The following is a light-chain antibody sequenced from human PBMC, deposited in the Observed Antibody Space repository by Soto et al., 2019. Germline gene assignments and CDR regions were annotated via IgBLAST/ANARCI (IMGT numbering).Light chain of an antibody. CDR1: QSISSW. V-gene: IGKV1-5*01. CDR2: DAS. Sequence: DIQVTQSPSTPSASVRRRLTFTCRASQSISSWLALYQQKPWKAPKIFLYDASTLQSGVPSRFSVSGSGTDFTLTISRLHPDDFATYYCQRYNTYTWTFCQGTKVDIK. J-gene: IGKJ1*01. CDR3: QRYNTYTWT.